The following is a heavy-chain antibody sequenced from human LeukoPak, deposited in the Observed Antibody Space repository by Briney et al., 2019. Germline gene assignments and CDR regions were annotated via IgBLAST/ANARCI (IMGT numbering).Heavy chain of an antibody. Sequence: GGSLRLSCATSGFTFSNYAESWVRQAPGKGLECVCSISGSGGTTYYADSVKGRFTISRDNSKNTLYLQMNSLRAEDTAVYYCAKDPYRASSGLVDYWGQGTLVTVSS. D-gene: IGHD5-12*01. J-gene: IGHJ4*02. V-gene: IGHV3-23*01. CDR2: ISGSGGTT. CDR3: AKDPYRASSGLVDY. CDR1: GFTFSNYA.